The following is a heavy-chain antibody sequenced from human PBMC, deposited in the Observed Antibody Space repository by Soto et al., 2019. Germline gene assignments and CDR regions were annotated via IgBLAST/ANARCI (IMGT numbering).Heavy chain of an antibody. V-gene: IGHV3-64*01. CDR3: ARDRTGYSSSWYVRAFDY. CDR1: GFTFSSYA. J-gene: IGHJ4*02. Sequence: HPGGSLGLSCAASGFTFSSYAMHWVRQAPGKGLEYVSAISSNGGSTYYANSVKGRFTISRDNSKNTLYLQMGSLRAEDMAVYYCARDRTGYSSSWYVRAFDYWGQGTLVTVSS. CDR2: ISSNGGST. D-gene: IGHD6-13*01.